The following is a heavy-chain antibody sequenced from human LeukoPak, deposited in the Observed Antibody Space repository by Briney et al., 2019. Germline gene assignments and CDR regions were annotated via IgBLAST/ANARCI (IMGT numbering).Heavy chain of an antibody. D-gene: IGHD2-15*01. CDR2: IYYSGST. V-gene: IGHV4-59*01. Sequence: VKPSETLSLTCTVSGGSISSYYWSWIRQPPGKGLEWIGYIYYSGSTNYNPSLKSRVTISVDTSKNQFSLKLSSVTAADTAVYYCAREVTWVGVVAVTLYDYYYGMDVWGQGTTVTVSS. CDR3: AREVTWVGVVAVTLYDYYYGMDV. CDR1: GGSISSYY. J-gene: IGHJ6*02.